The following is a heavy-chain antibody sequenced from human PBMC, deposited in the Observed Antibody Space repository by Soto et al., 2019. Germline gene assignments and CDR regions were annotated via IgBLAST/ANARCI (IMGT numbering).Heavy chain of an antibody. V-gene: IGHV3-15*01. CDR2: IKSKTDGGTT. Sequence: EVQLVESGGGLVKPGGSLRLSCAASGFTFSNAWMSWVRQAPGKGLEWVGRIKSKTDGGTTDYAAPVKGRFTISRDDSKNTLYPQMNSLKTEDTAVYYCTTDGPPAMLTAGDYWGQGTLVTVSS. J-gene: IGHJ4*02. D-gene: IGHD5-18*01. CDR3: TTDGPPAMLTAGDY. CDR1: GFTFSNAW.